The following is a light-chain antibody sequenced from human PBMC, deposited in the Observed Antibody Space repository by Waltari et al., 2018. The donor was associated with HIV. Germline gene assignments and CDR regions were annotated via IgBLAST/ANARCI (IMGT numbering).Light chain of an antibody. Sequence: QSALTQPAYVSGPPGQSVNMSCTGSTSAVGNYDFVSWYQHHPGQAPHLIIYDVNTRPSGVSLRFSGSKSGNTASLTISGLQAEDEANYYCCSYAGGPFVFGSGT. CDR2: DVN. CDR3: CSYAGGPFV. CDR1: TSAVGNYDF. J-gene: IGLJ1*01. V-gene: IGLV2-23*02.